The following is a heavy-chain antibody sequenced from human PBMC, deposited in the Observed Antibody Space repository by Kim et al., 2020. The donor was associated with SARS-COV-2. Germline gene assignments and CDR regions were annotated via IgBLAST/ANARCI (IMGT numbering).Heavy chain of an antibody. CDR1: GGSFSGYY. V-gene: IGHV4-34*01. D-gene: IGHD4-17*01. CDR3: ARVPNYGGNSIVYYYYYGMDV. J-gene: IGHJ6*02. CDR2: INHSGST. Sequence: SETLSLTCAVYGGSFSGYYWSWIRQPPGKGLEWIGEINHSGSTNYNPSLKSRVTISVDTSKNQFSLKLSSVTAADTAVYYCARVPNYGGNSIVYYYYYGMDVWGQGTTVTVSS.